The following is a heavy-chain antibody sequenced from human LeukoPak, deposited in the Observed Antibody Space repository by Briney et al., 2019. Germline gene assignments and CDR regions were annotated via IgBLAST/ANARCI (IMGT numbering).Heavy chain of an antibody. J-gene: IGHJ4*02. D-gene: IGHD6-6*01. CDR2: ISYDGSNK. CDR1: GFTFSSYG. Sequence: GGSLRLSCAASGFTFSSYGMHWVRQAPGKGLEWVAVISYDGSNKYYADSVKGRFTISRDNSKNTLYLQMNSLRAEDTAVYHCAKDFPDSSSSSLVYWGQGTLVTVSS. CDR3: AKDFPDSSSSSLVY. V-gene: IGHV3-30*18.